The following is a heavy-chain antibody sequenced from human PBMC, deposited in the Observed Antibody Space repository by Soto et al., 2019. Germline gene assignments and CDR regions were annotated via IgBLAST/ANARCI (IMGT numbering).Heavy chain of an antibody. Sequence: QVQLVQSGAEVKKPGSSVKVSCKVSGGTFSSFGISWVRQAPGQGLEWMGGIIPVSGTTDYAQKFQGRVTITADESTKTAYMELSSLRSEYTAVYYCASPPDGGYSTWYFDLWGRGTLVTVSS. CDR2: IIPVSGTT. J-gene: IGHJ2*01. CDR3: ASPPDGGYSTWYFDL. D-gene: IGHD2-15*01. CDR1: GGTFSSFG. V-gene: IGHV1-69*12.